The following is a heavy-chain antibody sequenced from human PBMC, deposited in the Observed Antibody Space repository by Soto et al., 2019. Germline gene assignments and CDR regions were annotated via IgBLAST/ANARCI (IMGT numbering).Heavy chain of an antibody. CDR1: GFTFSSYL. D-gene: IGHD3-3*01. CDR2: IKEDGSDM. Sequence: PGGSLRLSCAASGFTFSSYLMSWVRQAPGKGLEWVANIKEDGSDMYYVDSVKGRFTISRDNAKNSLYLQMNSLRAEDTAVYYCATEVWVYYDFWSGYSDYWGQGTLVTVSS. J-gene: IGHJ4*02. V-gene: IGHV3-7*01. CDR3: ATEVWVYYDFWSGYSDY.